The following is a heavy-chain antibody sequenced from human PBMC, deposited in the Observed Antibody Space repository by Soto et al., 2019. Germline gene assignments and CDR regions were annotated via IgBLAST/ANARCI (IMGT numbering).Heavy chain of an antibody. V-gene: IGHV4-34*01. J-gene: IGHJ4*02. CDR2: INHSGST. CDR1: GGTFSGYY. Sequence: SETLSLTCAVYGGTFSGYYWSWIRQPPGKGLEWIGEINHSGSTNYNPSLKSRVTISVDTSKNQFSLKLSSVTAADTAVYYCARDLYYYDSSGSYWGQGTLVT. D-gene: IGHD3-22*01. CDR3: ARDLYYYDSSGSY.